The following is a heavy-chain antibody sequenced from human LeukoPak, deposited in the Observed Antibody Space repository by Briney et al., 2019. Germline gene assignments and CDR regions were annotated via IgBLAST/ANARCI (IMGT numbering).Heavy chain of an antibody. CDR3: VLTSGSGSYRGYLNY. D-gene: IGHD3-10*01. CDR2: INRNGGST. CDR1: GFTFDDYG. Sequence: GESLRLSYVASGFTFDDYGIGWVRHAPGKGLEWVSGINRNGGSTDYADSVKGRFTISRDNAKNSVSLRVEDTALYHCVLTSGSGSYRGYLNYWGQGTLVTVSS. V-gene: IGHV3-20*01. J-gene: IGHJ4*02.